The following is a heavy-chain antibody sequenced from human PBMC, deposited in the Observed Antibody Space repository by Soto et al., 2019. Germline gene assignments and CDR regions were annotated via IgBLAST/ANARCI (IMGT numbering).Heavy chain of an antibody. Sequence: QLQLLESGPGLVKPSETLSLTCTVSGGSFISDSYGWGWIRQPPGKGLEWIGTIYYSGSPYSNPSLTSRVSISVDASENRFSLILSSVTAADAALYYCARHPTVYSSSPDSWGQGTLVTVSS. CDR3: ARHPTVYSSSPDS. CDR2: IYYSGSP. J-gene: IGHJ4*02. CDR1: GGSFISDSYG. D-gene: IGHD6-6*01. V-gene: IGHV4-39*01.